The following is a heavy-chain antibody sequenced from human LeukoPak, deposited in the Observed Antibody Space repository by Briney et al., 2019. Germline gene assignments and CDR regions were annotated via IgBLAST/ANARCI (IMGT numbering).Heavy chain of an antibody. D-gene: IGHD2-2*01. V-gene: IGHV3-30-3*01. Sequence: GGSLRLSCAASSVTLSNYAMHWVRQAPGKGLAWVAVISYDGNSKSYANSVKGRFTISRDNSKNTLYLQMNGLRPGDTAVYDCARAMVLVVPVAMWGQGTLVTVSS. CDR2: ISYDGNSK. J-gene: IGHJ4*02. CDR1: SVTLSNYA. CDR3: ARAMVLVVPVAM.